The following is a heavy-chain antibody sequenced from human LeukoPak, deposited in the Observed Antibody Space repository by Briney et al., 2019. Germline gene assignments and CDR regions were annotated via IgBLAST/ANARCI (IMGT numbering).Heavy chain of an antibody. CDR3: ARWYDSSGYYFDY. Sequence: GESLKISCKGSGYSFTNYWIGWVRQMPGKGLEWMGIFYPGDSDTRYSPSFQGQVTISADKSISTAYLQWSSLKASDTAMYYCARWYDSSGYYFDYWGQGTLVTVSS. CDR1: GYSFTNYW. V-gene: IGHV5-51*01. CDR2: FYPGDSDT. D-gene: IGHD3-22*01. J-gene: IGHJ4*02.